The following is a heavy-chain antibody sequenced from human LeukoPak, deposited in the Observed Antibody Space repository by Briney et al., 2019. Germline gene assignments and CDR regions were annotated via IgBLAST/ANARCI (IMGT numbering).Heavy chain of an antibody. V-gene: IGHV4-59*08. CDR3: ASSDSGSYAPT. D-gene: IGHD2-21*01. CDR2: IYYSGST. Sequence: GSLRLSCAASGFTFSSYWMSWIRQPPGKGLEWIGYIYYSGSTNYNPSLKSRVTISVDTSKNQFSLKLSSVTAADTAVYYCASSDSGSYAPTWGQGTLVTVSS. J-gene: IGHJ5*02. CDR1: GFTFSSYW.